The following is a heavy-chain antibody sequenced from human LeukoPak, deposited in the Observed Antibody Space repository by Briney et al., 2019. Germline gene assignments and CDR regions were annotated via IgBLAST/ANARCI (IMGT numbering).Heavy chain of an antibody. CDR1: GFTFSSYA. V-gene: IGHV3-23*01. CDR3: ARDVLGYCSGGSCYPPFDY. Sequence: GGSLRLSCAASGFTFSSYAMSWVRRAPGKGLEWVSAISGSGGSTYYADSVKGRFTISRDNSKNTLYLQMNSLRAEDTAVYYCARDVLGYCSGGSCYPPFDYWGQGTLVTVSS. D-gene: IGHD2-15*01. CDR2: ISGSGGST. J-gene: IGHJ4*02.